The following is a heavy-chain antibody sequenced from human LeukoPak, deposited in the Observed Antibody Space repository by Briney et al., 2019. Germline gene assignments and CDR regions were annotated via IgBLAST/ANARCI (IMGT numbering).Heavy chain of an antibody. CDR2: IIPIFGTA. CDR1: GGTFSSYA. Sequence: SVKVSCKASGGTFSSYAISWVRQAPGQGLEWMGGIIPIFGTANYAQKFQGRVTITTDESTSTAYMELSSLRSEDTAVYYCAISDSSGYPYYFDYWGQGTLVTVSS. V-gene: IGHV1-69*05. D-gene: IGHD3-22*01. J-gene: IGHJ4*02. CDR3: AISDSSGYPYYFDY.